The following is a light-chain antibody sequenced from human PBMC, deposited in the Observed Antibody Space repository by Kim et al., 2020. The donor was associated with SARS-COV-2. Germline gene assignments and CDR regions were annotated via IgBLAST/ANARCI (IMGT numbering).Light chain of an antibody. J-gene: IGLJ2*01. CDR3: QAWDSSTAV. V-gene: IGLV3-1*01. CDR2: QDN. Sequence: SVYPGQTASITCSGDKLGDKYACWYQQKPGQSPVLVIYQDNKRPSGIPERFSGSNSGNTATLTISGTQAMDEADYYCQAWDSSTAVFGGGTQLTVL. CDR1: KLGDKY.